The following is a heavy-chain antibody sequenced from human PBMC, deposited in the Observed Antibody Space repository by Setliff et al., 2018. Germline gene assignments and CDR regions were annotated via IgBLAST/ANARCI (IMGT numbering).Heavy chain of an antibody. J-gene: IGHJ4*02. Sequence: SGPTLVNPTQTLTLTCTFSGFSLSTSGMCVSWIRQPPGKALEWLARIDWDDDKYYSTSLKTRLTISKDTSKNQVVLTMTNMDPVDTATYYCARIYCSGGSCYLDYWGQGTRVTSPQ. V-gene: IGHV2-70*11. CDR2: IDWDDDK. CDR1: GFSLSTSGMC. D-gene: IGHD2-15*01. CDR3: ARIYCSGGSCYLDY.